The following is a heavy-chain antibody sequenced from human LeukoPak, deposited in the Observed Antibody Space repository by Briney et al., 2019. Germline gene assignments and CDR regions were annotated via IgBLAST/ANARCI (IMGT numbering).Heavy chain of an antibody. CDR2: ISSSSSYI. V-gene: IGHV3-21*01. CDR3: ASPPGGH. J-gene: IGHJ4*02. Sequence: PGGSLRLSCAASGFAFSSYNMKWVRQAPGKGLEWVSFISSSSSYIYYADSVKGRFTISRDNAKNSLYLQMNSLRAEDTAVYYCASPPGGHWGQGTLVTVSS. D-gene: IGHD1-26*01. CDR1: GFAFSSYN.